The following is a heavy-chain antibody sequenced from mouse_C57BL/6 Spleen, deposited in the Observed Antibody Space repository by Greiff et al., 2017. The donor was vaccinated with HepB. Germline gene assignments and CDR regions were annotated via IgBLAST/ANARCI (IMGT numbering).Heavy chain of an antibody. CDR3: ARNYGSSVGYFDV. CDR2: IDPSDSYT. V-gene: IGHV1-59*01. D-gene: IGHD1-1*01. Sequence: QVQLQQPGAELARPGTSVKLSCKASGYTFTSYWMHWVKQRPGQGLEWIGVIDPSDSYTNYNQKFKGKATLTVDTSSSTAYMQLSSLTSEDSAVYYCARNYGSSVGYFDVWGTGTTVTVSS. CDR1: GYTFTSYW. J-gene: IGHJ1*03.